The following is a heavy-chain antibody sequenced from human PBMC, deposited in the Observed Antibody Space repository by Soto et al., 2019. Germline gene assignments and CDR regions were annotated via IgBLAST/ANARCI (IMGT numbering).Heavy chain of an antibody. CDR2: ISYDASNK. CDR1: GFTFSSYG. CDR3: AKRYYDILTGYYMDFDY. D-gene: IGHD3-9*01. J-gene: IGHJ4*02. V-gene: IGHV3-30*18. Sequence: QVQLVESGGGVVQPGRSLRLSCAASGFTFSSYGMHWVRQAPGKGLEWVAVISYDASNKYYTDSVKGRFTISRDNSKNTLYLQMNSLRADDTAVYYCAKRYYDILTGYYMDFDYWGQGTLVTVSS.